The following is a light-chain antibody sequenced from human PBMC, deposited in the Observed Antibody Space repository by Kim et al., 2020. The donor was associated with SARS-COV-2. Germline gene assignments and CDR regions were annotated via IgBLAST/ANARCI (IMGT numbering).Light chain of an antibody. CDR1: QSVSSY. CDR2: DAS. J-gene: IGKJ4*01. V-gene: IGKV3-11*01. CDR3: QQRSNWPPRLT. Sequence: PGERATLSCRASQSVSSYLAWYQQKHGQAPRLLIYDASNRATGIPARFSGSGSGTDFTLTISSLEPEDFAVYYCQQRSNWPPRLTFGGGTKVDIK.